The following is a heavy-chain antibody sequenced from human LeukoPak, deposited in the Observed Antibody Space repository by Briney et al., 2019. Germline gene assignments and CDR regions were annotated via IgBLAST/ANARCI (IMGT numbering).Heavy chain of an antibody. Sequence: ASVKVSFKASGGTFSSYAISWVRQAPGQGLEWMGRIIPILGIANYAQKFQGRVTITADKSTSTAYMELSSLRSEDTAVYYCARDSSGFDYWGQGTLVTVSS. D-gene: IGHD6-19*01. V-gene: IGHV1-69*04. J-gene: IGHJ4*02. CDR1: GGTFSSYA. CDR3: ARDSSGFDY. CDR2: IIPILGIA.